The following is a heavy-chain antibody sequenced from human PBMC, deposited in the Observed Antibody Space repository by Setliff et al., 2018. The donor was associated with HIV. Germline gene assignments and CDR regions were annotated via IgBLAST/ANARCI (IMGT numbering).Heavy chain of an antibody. J-gene: IGHJ3*01. CDR1: GASISSGGYY. CDR2: IYYSGST. Sequence: PSETLSLTCTVSGASISSGGYYWSWIRQHPGKGLEWIGYIYYSGSTYYNPSLKSRVSMSVDTSENQFSLKLSSVTAADTAVYYCARGWGHDGFDFWGQGTMVTVSS. CDR3: ARGWGHDGFDF. D-gene: IGHD7-27*01. V-gene: IGHV4-31*03.